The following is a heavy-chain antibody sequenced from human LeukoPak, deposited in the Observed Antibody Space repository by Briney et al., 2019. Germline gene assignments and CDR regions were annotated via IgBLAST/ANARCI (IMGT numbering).Heavy chain of an antibody. CDR1: GFTVTNNY. D-gene: IGHD3-22*01. V-gene: IGHV3-53*01. Sequence: PGGSLRLSCAASGFTVTNNYMSWVRQAPGKGLEWVSVIFSGGNTYYADSVKGRFTISRDTSKNTLHLQMNSLRAEDTAVYYCARGRQSGYFDYWGQGTLVTVSS. CDR3: ARGRQSGYFDY. J-gene: IGHJ4*02. CDR2: IFSGGNT.